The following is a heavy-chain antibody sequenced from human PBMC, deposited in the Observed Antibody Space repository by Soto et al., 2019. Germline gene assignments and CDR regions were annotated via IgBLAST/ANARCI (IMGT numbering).Heavy chain of an antibody. CDR2: ISGSGGST. D-gene: IGHD3-3*01. Sequence: GGSLRLSCAASGFTFSSYAMSWVRQAPGKGLEWVSAISGSGGSTYYADSVKGRFTISRDNSKNTLDLQMNSLRAEDTAVYYCAKDLERFLEWPNWFDPWGQGTLVTVSS. J-gene: IGHJ5*02. CDR1: GFTFSSYA. CDR3: AKDLERFLEWPNWFDP. V-gene: IGHV3-23*01.